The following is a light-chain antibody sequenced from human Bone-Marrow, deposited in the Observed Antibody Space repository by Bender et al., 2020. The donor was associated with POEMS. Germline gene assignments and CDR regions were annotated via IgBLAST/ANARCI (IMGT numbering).Light chain of an antibody. J-gene: IGLJ2*01. V-gene: IGLV1-40*01. CDR1: SSNIGTAYG. Sequence: QSVLTQPPSVSGAPGQRVTISCTGSSSNIGTAYGLNWYQQLPGTAPKFLIYDDNTRPSGVPDRFSASKSGTSASLAIAGLQTEDEADYYCQSYDSSLSGVVFGGGTKLTVL. CDR2: DDN. CDR3: QSYDSSLSGVV.